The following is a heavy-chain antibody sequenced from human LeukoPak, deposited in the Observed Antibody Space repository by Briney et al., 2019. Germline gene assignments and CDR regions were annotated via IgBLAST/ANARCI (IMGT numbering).Heavy chain of an antibody. CDR2: ILYGGST. Sequence: PSETLSLTCTVSGGSVSSSSYYWSWIRQPPGKGLEWIGYILYGGSTSYNPSLKSRVTISVDTSKNQFSLKLSSVTAADTAVYYCARSTTEIDAFDIWGQGTMVTVSS. D-gene: IGHD4-11*01. V-gene: IGHV4-61*01. CDR1: GGSVSSSSYY. CDR3: ARSTTEIDAFDI. J-gene: IGHJ3*02.